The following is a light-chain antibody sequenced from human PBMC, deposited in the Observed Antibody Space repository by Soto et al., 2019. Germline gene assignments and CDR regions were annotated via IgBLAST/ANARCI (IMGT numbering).Light chain of an antibody. CDR1: SSDVGTYNY. Sequence: QSALTQPASVSGSPGQSITISCTGTSSDVGTYNYVSWYQHHPGKAPKLMIYDVSNRPSGVSNRFSGSKSGNTASLTISGLQAEDEADYYCSSYTSSSTLLFGGATKLTVL. CDR3: SSYTSSSTLL. V-gene: IGLV2-14*03. CDR2: DVS. J-gene: IGLJ2*01.